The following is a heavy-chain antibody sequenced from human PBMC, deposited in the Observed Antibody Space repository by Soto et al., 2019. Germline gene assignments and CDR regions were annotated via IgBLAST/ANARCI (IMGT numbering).Heavy chain of an antibody. J-gene: IGHJ4*02. Sequence: PSETLSLTCAVSGDSIISIYHWAWIRQPPGRGLEWIASIYHTGSTYYNPSLKSRVTISVDTSKNQFSLKLSSVTAADTAVYYCAREGLIAVAGVDYFDYWGQGTLVTVSS. CDR1: GDSIISIYH. V-gene: IGHV4-38-2*02. CDR3: AREGLIAVAGVDYFDY. CDR2: IYHTGST. D-gene: IGHD6-19*01.